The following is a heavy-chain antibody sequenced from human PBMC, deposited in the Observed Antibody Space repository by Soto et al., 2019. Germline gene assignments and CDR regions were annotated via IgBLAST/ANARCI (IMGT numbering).Heavy chain of an antibody. Sequence: SETLSLTCAVYGGSFSGYYWSWIRQPPGKGLEWIGEINHSGSTNYNPSLKSRVTISVDTSKNQFSLKLSSVTAADTAVYYCARISGSYYTTDYWGQGTLVTVS. J-gene: IGHJ4*02. CDR3: ARISGSYYTTDY. V-gene: IGHV4-34*01. D-gene: IGHD3-10*01. CDR1: GGSFSGYY. CDR2: INHSGST.